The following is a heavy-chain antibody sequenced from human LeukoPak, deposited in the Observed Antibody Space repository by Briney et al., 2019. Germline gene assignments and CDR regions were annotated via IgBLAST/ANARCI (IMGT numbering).Heavy chain of an antibody. D-gene: IGHD4-17*01. V-gene: IGHV3-21*01. CDR2: ISSSSSYI. CDR3: ARSLGGDDYGDFDY. Sequence: PGGSLRLSCAASGFTFSGYSMNWVRQAPGKGLEWVSSISSSSSYIYYADSVKGRFTISRDNARNSLYLQMNSLRAEDTAVYYCARSLGGDDYGDFDYWGQGTLVTVSS. CDR1: GFTFSGYS. J-gene: IGHJ4*02.